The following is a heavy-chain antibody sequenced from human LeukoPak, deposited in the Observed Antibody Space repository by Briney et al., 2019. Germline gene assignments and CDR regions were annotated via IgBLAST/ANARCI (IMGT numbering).Heavy chain of an antibody. CDR2: IKEDGSER. CDR1: AFIFSGHW. Sequence: PGGSLRLSCEGSAFIFSGHWMNWVRPTPGKGLEWVASIKEDGSERQYVDSVKGRFSISRDNTKGSLFLQLNSLRAEDTAVYYCAKQLGYCSDGSCYFPYWGQGTLVTVSS. V-gene: IGHV3-7*03. D-gene: IGHD2-15*01. J-gene: IGHJ4*02. CDR3: AKQLGYCSDGSCYFPY.